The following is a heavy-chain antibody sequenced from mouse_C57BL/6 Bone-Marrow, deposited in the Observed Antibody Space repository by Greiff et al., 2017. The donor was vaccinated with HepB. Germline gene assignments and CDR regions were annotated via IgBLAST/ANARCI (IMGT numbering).Heavy chain of an antibody. J-gene: IGHJ2*01. CDR1: GFTFSSYT. V-gene: IGHV5-9*01. CDR3: ARKVYFDY. CDR2: ISGGGGNT. Sequence: EVQRVESGGGLVKPGGSLKLSCAASGFTFSSYTMSWVRQTPEKRLEWVATISGGGGNTYYPDSVKGRFTISRDNAKNTLYLQMSSLRSEDTALYYCARKVYFDYWGQGTTLTVSS.